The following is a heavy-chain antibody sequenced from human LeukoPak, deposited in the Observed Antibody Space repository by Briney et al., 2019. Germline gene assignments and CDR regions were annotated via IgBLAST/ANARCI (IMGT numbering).Heavy chain of an antibody. CDR1: GFTFSSYA. D-gene: IGHD6-13*01. CDR3: AKDRSQGIAGIDRFDP. V-gene: IGHV3-23*01. Sequence: AGGSLRLSCAASGFTFSSYAMSWVRQAPGKGLEWVSAISGSGGSTYYADSVKGRFTISRDNSKNTLYLQMNSLRAEDTAVYYCAKDRSQGIAGIDRFDPWGQGTLVTVSS. CDR2: ISGSGGST. J-gene: IGHJ5*02.